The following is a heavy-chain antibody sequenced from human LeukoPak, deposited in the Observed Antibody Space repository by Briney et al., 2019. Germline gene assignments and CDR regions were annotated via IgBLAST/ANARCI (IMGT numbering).Heavy chain of an antibody. CDR2: TYYRSKWYN. J-gene: IGHJ6*02. D-gene: IGHD1-14*01. CDR1: GDSVSSDSAA. V-gene: IGHV6-1*01. Sequence: SQTLSLTCAISGDSVSSDSAAWNWIRQSPSRGLEWLGRTYYRSKWYNDYAVSLKSRITINPDTSKNQFSLQLNSVTPGDTAVYYCAKDRSQEAIYKGALDVWGQGTTVTVSS. CDR3: AKDRSQEAIYKGALDV.